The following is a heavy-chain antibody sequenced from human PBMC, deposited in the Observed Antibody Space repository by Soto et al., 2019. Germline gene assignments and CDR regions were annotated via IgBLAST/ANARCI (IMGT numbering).Heavy chain of an antibody. CDR3: ARHGSSSDPFDY. Sequence: SETLSLTCTVSGGSISSGDYYWSWIRQHPGKGLEWIGYIYYSGSTYYNPSLKSRVTISVDTSKNQFSLKLSSVTAADTAVYYCARHGSSSDPFDYWGQGTLVTVSS. V-gene: IGHV4-31*03. D-gene: IGHD6-13*01. J-gene: IGHJ4*02. CDR2: IYYSGST. CDR1: GGSISSGDYY.